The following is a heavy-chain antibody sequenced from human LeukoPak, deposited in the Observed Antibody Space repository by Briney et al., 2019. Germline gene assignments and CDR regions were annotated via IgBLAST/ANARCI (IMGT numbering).Heavy chain of an antibody. D-gene: IGHD4/OR15-4a*01. CDR2: ISDNGVNT. Sequence: PGGSLRLSCAASGFTFSSYAMSWVRQAPGKGLDWVSAISDNGVNTDYADSVRGRFTISRDNSKDTLYLQMNGLRADDTAFYHCAGLLTMATLRNAWGQGALVTVSS. V-gene: IGHV3-23*01. CDR3: AGLLTMATLRNA. J-gene: IGHJ5*02. CDR1: GFTFSSYA.